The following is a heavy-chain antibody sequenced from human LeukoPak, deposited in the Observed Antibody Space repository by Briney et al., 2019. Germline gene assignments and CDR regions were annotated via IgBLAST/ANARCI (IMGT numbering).Heavy chain of an antibody. Sequence: GGSLRLSCAASGFTFSSYAMSWVRQAPGKGLEWVSAISGSGGSAYYADSVKGRFTISRDNSKNTLYLQMNSLRAGDTAVYYCAKGANWDPGVDYWGQGTLVTVSS. D-gene: IGHD7-27*01. V-gene: IGHV3-23*01. CDR3: AKGANWDPGVDY. CDR2: ISGSGGSA. CDR1: GFTFSSYA. J-gene: IGHJ4*02.